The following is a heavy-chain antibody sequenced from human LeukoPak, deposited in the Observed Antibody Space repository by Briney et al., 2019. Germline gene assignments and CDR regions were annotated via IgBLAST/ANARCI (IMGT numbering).Heavy chain of an antibody. V-gene: IGHV3-48*01. Sequence: GGSLRLSCAASGFTFSSYSMNWVRQAPGKGLEWISSITSSSTTIYYADSVKGRFTISRDNSKNTLYLQMNSLKAEDTAVYYCTKVADGYRPDYWGQGTLVTVSP. J-gene: IGHJ4*02. CDR3: TKVADGYRPDY. CDR1: GFTFSSYS. D-gene: IGHD5-24*01. CDR2: ITSSSTTI.